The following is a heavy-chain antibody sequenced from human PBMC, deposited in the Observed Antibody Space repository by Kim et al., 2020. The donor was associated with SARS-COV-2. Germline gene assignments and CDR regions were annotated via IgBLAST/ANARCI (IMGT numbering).Heavy chain of an antibody. CDR2: TYYRSKWYN. V-gene: IGHV6-1*01. CDR1: GDSVSSNSAA. D-gene: IGHD6-19*01. J-gene: IGHJ6*02. Sequence: SQTLSLTCAISGDSVSSNSAAWNWIRQSPSRGLEWLGRTYYRSKWYNDYAVSVKSRITINPDTSKNQFSLQLNSVTPEDTAVYYCARESRVAGYYYYYGMDVWGQGTTVTVSS. CDR3: ARESRVAGYYYYYGMDV.